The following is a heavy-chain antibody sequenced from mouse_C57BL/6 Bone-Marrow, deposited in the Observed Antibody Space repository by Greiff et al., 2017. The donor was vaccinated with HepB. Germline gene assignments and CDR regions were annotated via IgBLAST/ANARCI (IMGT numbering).Heavy chain of an antibody. Sequence: QVQLQQSGPELVKPGASVKISCKASGYAFSSSWMNWVKQRPGKGLEWIGRIYPGDGDTNYNGKFKGKATLTADKSSSSAYIQLSSLTSEDSAVYFCARWKGWGPYYYAMDYWGQGTSVTVSS. J-gene: IGHJ4*01. CDR3: ARWKGWGPYYYAMDY. CDR1: GYAFSSSW. D-gene: IGHD3-2*02. CDR2: IYPGDGDT. V-gene: IGHV1-82*01.